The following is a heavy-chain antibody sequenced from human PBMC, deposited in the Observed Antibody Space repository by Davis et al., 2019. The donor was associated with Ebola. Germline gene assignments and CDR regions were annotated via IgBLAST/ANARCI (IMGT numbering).Heavy chain of an antibody. CDR1: GDSIRDHY. J-gene: IGHJ4*02. CDR2: IYYSGST. V-gene: IGHV4-59*11. CDR3: ARDEEGTTMWVY. D-gene: IGHD1-7*01. Sequence: SETLSLTCSVSGDSIRDHYWSWIRQPPGKGLEWIGYIYYSGSTDYNPSLKSRVTISIDTSNNQFSLRLNSVTAADTAVYYCARDEEGTTMWVYWGQGTLVTVSS.